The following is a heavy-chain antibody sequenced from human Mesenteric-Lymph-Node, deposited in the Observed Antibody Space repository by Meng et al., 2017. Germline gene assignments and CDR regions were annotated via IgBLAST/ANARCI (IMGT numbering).Heavy chain of an antibody. Sequence: GESLKISCTASGFTFGDYAMSWFRQAPGKGLEWVGFIRSKAYGGTTEYAASVKGRFTISRDDSKSIAYLQMNSLKTEDTAVYYCTQYCSGGSCYYYYYYGMDVWGQGTTVTVSS. V-gene: IGHV3-49*03. J-gene: IGHJ6*02. CDR3: TQYCSGGSCYYYYYYGMDV. D-gene: IGHD2-15*01. CDR2: IRSKAYGGTT. CDR1: GFTFGDYA.